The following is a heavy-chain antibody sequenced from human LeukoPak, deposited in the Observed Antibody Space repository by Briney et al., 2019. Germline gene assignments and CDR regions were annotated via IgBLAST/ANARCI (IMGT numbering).Heavy chain of an antibody. CDR3: AREGRRYSSGWSHLDY. Sequence: PSETLSLTCTVSGGSISSYYWSWIRQPPGKGLEWIGYIYYSGSTNYNPSLKSRVTISVDTSKNQFSLKLSSVTAADTAVYYCAREGRRYSSGWSHLDYWGQGTLVTVSS. CDR2: IYYSGST. CDR1: GGSISSYY. D-gene: IGHD6-19*01. J-gene: IGHJ4*02. V-gene: IGHV4-59*01.